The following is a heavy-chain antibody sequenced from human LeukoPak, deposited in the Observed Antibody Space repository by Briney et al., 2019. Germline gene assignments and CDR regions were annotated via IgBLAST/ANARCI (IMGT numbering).Heavy chain of an antibody. Sequence: ASVKVSCKASGYTFTGYYMHWVRQAPGQGLEWMGWINPNSGGTNYAQKFQGRVTMTRDTSISTAYMELSSLRHEDTAVYYCARDVSSPSSWWFDPWGQGTLV. CDR1: GYTFTGYY. CDR2: INPNSGGT. V-gene: IGHV1-2*02. D-gene: IGHD2-2*01. J-gene: IGHJ5*02. CDR3: ARDVSSPSSWWFDP.